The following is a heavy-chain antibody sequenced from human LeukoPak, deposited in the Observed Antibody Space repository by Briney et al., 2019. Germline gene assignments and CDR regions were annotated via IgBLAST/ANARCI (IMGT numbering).Heavy chain of an antibody. V-gene: IGHV3-23*01. Sequence: GSLRLSCVGSGFTLSSYAMCWVRQAPGKGLEWVSAISGSGTRTYYADSVKGRFTISRDNSKNTLYLQMNSLRAEDTAVYYCAKAPTKEEEWLLLNYFDYWGQGTLVTVSS. CDR3: AKAPTKEEEWLLLNYFDY. D-gene: IGHD3-22*01. CDR1: GFTLSSYA. CDR2: ISGSGTRT. J-gene: IGHJ4*02.